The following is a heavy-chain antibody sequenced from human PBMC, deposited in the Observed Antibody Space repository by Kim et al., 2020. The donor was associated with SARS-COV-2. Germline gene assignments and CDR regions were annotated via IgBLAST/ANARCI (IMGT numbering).Heavy chain of an antibody. CDR1: GVAISDYS. D-gene: IGHD3-22*01. CDR2: IHPSGSS. J-gene: IGHJ4*02. Sequence: SETLSLTCTVSGVAISDYSCNWIRQTPGKGLESIGFIHPSGSSHYNPSFKWRVTISLDTSQNQFSLKLTSVTAADTAVYYCATGNDSEKVGYCGQGT. CDR3: ATGNDSEKVGY. V-gene: IGHV4-59*01.